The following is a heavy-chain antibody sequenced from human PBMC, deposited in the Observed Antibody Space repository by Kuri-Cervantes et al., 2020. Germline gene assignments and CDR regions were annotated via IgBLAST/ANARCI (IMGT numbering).Heavy chain of an antibody. Sequence: SETLSLTCTVSGGSISSYYWSWIRQPPGKGLEWIGYIYYSGSTNYNPSLKSRVTISVDTSKNQFSLKLSSVTAADTAVYCCVRVGGFPLGAFDIWGQGTLVTVSS. V-gene: IGHV4-59*13. J-gene: IGHJ3*02. CDR2: IYYSGST. D-gene: IGHD3-10*01. CDR1: GGSISSYY. CDR3: VRVGGFPLGAFDI.